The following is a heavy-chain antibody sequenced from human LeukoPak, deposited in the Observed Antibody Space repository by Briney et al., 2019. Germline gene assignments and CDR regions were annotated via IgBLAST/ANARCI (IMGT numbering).Heavy chain of an antibody. Sequence: SVTVSCKASGGTFSSYATSWVRQAPGQGLEWMGGIIPIFGTANYAQKFQGRVPITADESTSTAYMELSSLRSEDTAVYYCARSSSWEAKNFDYWGQGTLVTVSS. D-gene: IGHD6-13*01. CDR2: IIPIFGTA. V-gene: IGHV1-69*13. J-gene: IGHJ4*02. CDR3: ARSSSWEAKNFDY. CDR1: GGTFSSYA.